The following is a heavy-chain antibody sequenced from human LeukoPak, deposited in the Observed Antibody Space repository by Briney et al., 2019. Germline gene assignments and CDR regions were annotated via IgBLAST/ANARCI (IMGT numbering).Heavy chain of an antibody. CDR1: GFTVSSNY. D-gene: IGHD4-17*01. J-gene: IGHJ6*02. CDR3: ARRPTTNYYGMDV. CDR2: IYSGGST. Sequence: PGGSLRLSCAASGFTVSSNYMSWVRQAPGKGLEWVSVIYSGGSTYYADSVKGQFTISRDNAKNSLYLQMNSLRAEDTAVYYCARRPTTNYYGMDVWGQGTTVTVSS. V-gene: IGHV3-53*01.